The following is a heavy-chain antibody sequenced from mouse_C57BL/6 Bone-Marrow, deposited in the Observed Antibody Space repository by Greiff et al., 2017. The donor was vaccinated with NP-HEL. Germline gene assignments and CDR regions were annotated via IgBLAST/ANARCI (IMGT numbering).Heavy chain of an antibody. V-gene: IGHV2-9-1*01. J-gene: IGHJ2*01. CDR2: IWTGGGT. Sequence: VQLVESGPGLVAPSQSLSITCTVSGFSLTSYAISWVRQPPGKGLEWLGVIWTGGGTNYNSALKSRLSISKDNSKSQVFLKMNSLQTDDTARYYCARNPSYYYGSSLDYWGQGTTLTVSS. D-gene: IGHD1-1*01. CDR3: ARNPSYYYGSSLDY. CDR1: GFSLTSYA.